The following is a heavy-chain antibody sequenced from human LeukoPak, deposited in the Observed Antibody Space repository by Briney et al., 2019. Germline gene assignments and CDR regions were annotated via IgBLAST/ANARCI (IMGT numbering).Heavy chain of an antibody. CDR3: ARDTYHYDISGYYRLDY. V-gene: IGHV4-61*02. J-gene: IGHJ4*02. CDR2: IYTSGST. Sequence: SETLSLTCTVSGGSISSGSYYWSWIRQPVGKGLEWIGRIYTSGSTNYNPSLNSRVTISVDTSKNQASLRLTSVAAADTAVYYCARDTYHYDISGYYRLDYWGQGTLVTVSS. D-gene: IGHD3-22*01. CDR1: GGSISSGSYY.